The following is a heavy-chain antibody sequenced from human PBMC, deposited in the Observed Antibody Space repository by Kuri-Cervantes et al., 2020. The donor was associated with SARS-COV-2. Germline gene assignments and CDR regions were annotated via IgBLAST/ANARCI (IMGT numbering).Heavy chain of an antibody. Sequence: ASVKVSCKASGYTFSNYGISWVRQAPGQGLEWMGWISTYDGNTKYAQIVQGRVTMTTDTSTSTVYMELSSLGSEDTAVYYCARDKATVGNYYYYGMDVWGQGTTVTVSS. CDR1: GYTFSNYG. J-gene: IGHJ6*02. V-gene: IGHV1-18*01. CDR2: ISTYDGNT. D-gene: IGHD4-11*01. CDR3: ARDKATVGNYYYYGMDV.